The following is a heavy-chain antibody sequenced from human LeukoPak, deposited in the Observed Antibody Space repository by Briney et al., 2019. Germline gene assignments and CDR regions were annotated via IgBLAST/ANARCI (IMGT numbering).Heavy chain of an antibody. D-gene: IGHD6-6*01. V-gene: IGHV5-51*01. CDR2: IYPSDSDT. Sequence: GESLKISCKGSGYSFTTYWIGWVRQMPGKGLEWMGIIYPSDSDTRYSPSSQGQVTISADKSISTAYLQWSSLKASDTAMYYCARHTKYSSSSRVFEYWGQGTLVTVSS. J-gene: IGHJ4*02. CDR1: GYSFTTYW. CDR3: ARHTKYSSSSRVFEY.